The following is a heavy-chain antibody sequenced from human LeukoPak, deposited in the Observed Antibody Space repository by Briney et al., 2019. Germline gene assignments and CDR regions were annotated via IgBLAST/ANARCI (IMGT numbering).Heavy chain of an antibody. CDR2: IRYDGSNK. J-gene: IGHJ4*02. CDR1: GFTFSSYG. D-gene: IGHD4-17*01. V-gene: IGHV3-30*02. CDR3: AKHGEAYADSRTDY. Sequence: GGSLRLSCAASGFTFSSYGMHWVRQAPGKGLEWVAFIRYDGSNKYYADSVKGRFTISRDNSKSTLYLHMNSLRAEDTAIYYCAKHGEAYADSRTDYWGQGTLVTVSS.